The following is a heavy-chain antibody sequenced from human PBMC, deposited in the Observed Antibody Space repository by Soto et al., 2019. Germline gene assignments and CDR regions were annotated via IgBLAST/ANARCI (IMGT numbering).Heavy chain of an antibody. D-gene: IGHD4-17*01. V-gene: IGHV3-21*01. Sequence: EVQLVESGGGLVKPGGSLRLSWAASGFTFSSYSMNWVRQAPGKGLEWVSSISSSSSYIYYADSVKGRFTISRDNAKNSLYLQMNSLRAEDTAVYYCARDGYGDYKFDYWGQGTLVTVSS. CDR1: GFTFSSYS. CDR2: ISSSSSYI. CDR3: ARDGYGDYKFDY. J-gene: IGHJ4*02.